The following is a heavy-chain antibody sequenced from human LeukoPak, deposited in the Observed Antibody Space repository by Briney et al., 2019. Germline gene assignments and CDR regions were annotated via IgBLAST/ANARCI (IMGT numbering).Heavy chain of an antibody. Sequence: PGGSLRLSCAASGFTFISYASYAMSWVRQAPGKGLEWVSGISGSGGSTYYADSVKGRFTISRDNSKNTLYLQMNSLRAGDTAVYYCAKDAEQWLVRSFDYWGQGTLVTVSS. CDR3: AKDAEQWLVRSFDY. CDR1: GFTFISYASYA. D-gene: IGHD6-19*01. CDR2: ISGSGGST. V-gene: IGHV3-23*01. J-gene: IGHJ4*02.